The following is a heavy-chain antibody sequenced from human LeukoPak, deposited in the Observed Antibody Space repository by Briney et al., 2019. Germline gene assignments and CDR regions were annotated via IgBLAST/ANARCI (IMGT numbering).Heavy chain of an antibody. CDR3: ARGDAPYNRYCSGGSCYSWAY. D-gene: IGHD2-15*01. CDR2: MNPNSGNT. Sequence: GESLKISCKGSGYTFTSYDINWVRQATGQGLEWMGWMNPNSGNTGYAQKFQGRVTMTRNTSISTAYMELSSLRSEDTAVYYCARGDAPYNRYCSGGSCYSWAYWGQGTLVTVSS. V-gene: IGHV1-8*01. J-gene: IGHJ4*02. CDR1: GYTFTSYD.